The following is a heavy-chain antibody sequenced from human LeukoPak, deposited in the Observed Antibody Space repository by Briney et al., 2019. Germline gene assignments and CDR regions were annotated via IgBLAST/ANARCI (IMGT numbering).Heavy chain of an antibody. CDR3: ARGRKYYFDY. CDR1: GGSVSSGSYY. J-gene: IGHJ4*02. V-gene: IGHV4-61*01. Sequence: SETLSLTCTVSGGSVSSGSYYWSWIRQPPGKGLEWIGYIYYSGSTNYNPSLKSRVTISVDTSKNQFSLRLSSVTAADTAVYYCARGRKYYFDYWGQGTLVTVSS. CDR2: IYYSGST.